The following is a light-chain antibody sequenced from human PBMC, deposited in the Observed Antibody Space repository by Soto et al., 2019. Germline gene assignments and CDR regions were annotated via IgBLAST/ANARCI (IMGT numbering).Light chain of an antibody. CDR3: QQLNTYPPWT. Sequence: IQLTQSPSSLSASVGDRVTITCRASQDISIYLAWYQQKPGKAPKLLIYAASTLQSGVPSRFSGSGSGTDFTLTNSSLQPEDFATYYCQQLNTYPPWTFGPGTKVDIK. CDR2: AAS. CDR1: QDISIY. V-gene: IGKV1-9*01. J-gene: IGKJ3*01.